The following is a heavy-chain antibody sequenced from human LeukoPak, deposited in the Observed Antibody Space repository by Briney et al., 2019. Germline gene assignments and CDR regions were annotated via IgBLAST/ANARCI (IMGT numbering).Heavy chain of an antibody. V-gene: IGHV3-30*18. CDR1: GYTFTGYY. CDR2: ISYDGSNK. CDR3: AKGSISYYGSGSYFDY. D-gene: IGHD3-10*01. J-gene: IGHJ4*02. Sequence: SCKASGYTFTGYYMHWVRQAPGKGLEWVAVISYDGSNKYYADSVKGRFTISRDNSKNTLYLQMNSLRAEDTAVYYCAKGSISYYGSGSYFDYWGQGTLVTVSS.